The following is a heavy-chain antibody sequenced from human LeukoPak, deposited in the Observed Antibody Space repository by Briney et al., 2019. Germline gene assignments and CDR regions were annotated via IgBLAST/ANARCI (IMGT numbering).Heavy chain of an antibody. CDR3: ARVLGGTLGASSDY. D-gene: IGHD1-26*01. J-gene: IGHJ4*02. V-gene: IGHV3-48*04. CDR1: GFTFSIYS. CDR2: ITSSSSTI. Sequence: PGGSLRLSCAASGFTFSIYSMIWVRQAPGKGLEWVSYITSSSSTIYYEASVKGRFTISRDNAKNSLYLQLSSLRAEDTAVYYCARVLGGTLGASSDYWGQGTLVTVSS.